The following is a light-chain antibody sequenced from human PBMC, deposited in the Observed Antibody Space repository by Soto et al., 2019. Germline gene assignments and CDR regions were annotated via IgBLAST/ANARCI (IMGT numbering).Light chain of an antibody. V-gene: IGKV3-20*01. CDR2: DAS. Sequence: EILLTQSPGTLSVSQGERATLSSRASQSVSSSYLAWYQQKPGQAPRLLIYDASDRATGIPARFSGSGYGTDFNLTISRLETEDFAVYYCQQYNNWPPLFGPGTKVDIK. CDR1: QSVSSSY. CDR3: QQYNNWPPL. J-gene: IGKJ3*01.